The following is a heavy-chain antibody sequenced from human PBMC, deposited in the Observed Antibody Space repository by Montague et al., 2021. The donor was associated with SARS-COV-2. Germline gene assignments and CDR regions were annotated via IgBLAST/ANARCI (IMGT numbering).Heavy chain of an antibody. CDR3: ARDGCLRFGILIGPRHYYYWMDV. J-gene: IGHJ6*02. Sequence: SETLSLTCTVSGGSISSSSYYWGWIRQPPGQGLEWIGCVYYSGSTYYNPSLKSRVTISVDTSKNQFSLKLSSVTAADTAVYYCARDGCLRFGILIGPRHYYYWMDVWGQGTTVTVSS. CDR2: VYYSGST. V-gene: IGHV4-39*07. D-gene: IGHD3-9*01. CDR1: GGSISSSSYY.